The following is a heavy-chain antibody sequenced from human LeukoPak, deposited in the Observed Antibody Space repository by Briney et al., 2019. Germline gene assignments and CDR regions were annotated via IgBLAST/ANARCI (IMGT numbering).Heavy chain of an antibody. V-gene: IGHV3-7*01. D-gene: IGHD6-13*01. CDR2: IKQDGSEK. CDR1: GFTFSSYW. CDR3: ARDSSSWEEPTKTSYYYYYMDV. Sequence: PGGSLRLSCAASGFTFSSYWMSWVRQAPGKGLEWVANIKQDGSEKYYVDSVKGRFTISRDNAKNSLYLQMNSLRAEDTAVYYCARDSSSWEEPTKTSYYYYYMDVWGKGTTVTVSS. J-gene: IGHJ6*03.